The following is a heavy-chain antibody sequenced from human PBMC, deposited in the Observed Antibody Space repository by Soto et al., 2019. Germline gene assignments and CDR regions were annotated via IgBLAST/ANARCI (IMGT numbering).Heavy chain of an antibody. CDR2: ISYDGSNK. J-gene: IGHJ6*02. D-gene: IGHD6-13*01. Sequence: QVKLVESGGGVVQPGRSLRLSCAASGFTFSSYAMHWVRQAPGKGLEWVAVISYDGSNKYYADSVKGRFTISRDNSKNTLYLQMNSLRAEDTAVYYCARVPDPFIAAAGTYYYYGMDVWGQGTTVTVSS. CDR3: ARVPDPFIAAAGTYYYYGMDV. V-gene: IGHV3-30-3*01. CDR1: GFTFSSYA.